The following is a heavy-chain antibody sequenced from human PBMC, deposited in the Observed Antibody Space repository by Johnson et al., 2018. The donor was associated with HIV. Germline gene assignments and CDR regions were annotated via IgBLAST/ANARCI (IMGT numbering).Heavy chain of an antibody. D-gene: IGHD1-26*01. CDR1: GFTFSSYG. V-gene: IGHV3-33*01. CDR3: ARGGGSSVAFDI. CDR2: IWYDGSNK. Sequence: QVQLVESGGGVVQPGRSLRLSCAASGFTFSSYGMHWVRQAPGKGLEWVAVIWYDGSNKYYADSLKGRFTISRDNSKNTLYLQMNSLRAEDTAVYYCARGGGSSVAFDIWGQGTMVTVSS. J-gene: IGHJ3*02.